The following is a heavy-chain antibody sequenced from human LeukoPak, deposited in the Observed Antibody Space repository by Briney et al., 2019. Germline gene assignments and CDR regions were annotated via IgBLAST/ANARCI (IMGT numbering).Heavy chain of an antibody. D-gene: IGHD3-10*01. J-gene: IGHJ4*02. CDR1: GFSFSSHG. V-gene: IGHV3-23*01. Sequence: GGSLRLSCAASGFSFSSHGMSWVRQAPGKGLEWVSGIIGGAGGTYYADSVKGRFTISRDNAKNSLYLQMNSLRTEDTALYYSAKDAGKAYPTAAYWGQGTLVTVSS. CDR3: AKDAGKAYPTAAY. CDR2: IIGGAGGT.